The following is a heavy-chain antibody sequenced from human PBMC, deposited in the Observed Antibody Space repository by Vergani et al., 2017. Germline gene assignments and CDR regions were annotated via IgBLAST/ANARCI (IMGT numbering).Heavy chain of an antibody. CDR2: IDHTGRP. J-gene: IGHJ6*03. CDR3: ARVNTEANGDIYYYYYVDV. Sequence: QVQLQQWGGGLLKPSETLSLTCVVNGGSFTSYHWTWIRQSPGEGLEWVGDIDHTGRPDYNPSLKSRLTMSVDKSRNQFSLTLNSVTATDTTIYFCARVNTEANGDIYYYYYVDVWGQGTAVTVS. V-gene: IGHV4-34*01. D-gene: IGHD2-8*01. CDR1: GGSFTSYH.